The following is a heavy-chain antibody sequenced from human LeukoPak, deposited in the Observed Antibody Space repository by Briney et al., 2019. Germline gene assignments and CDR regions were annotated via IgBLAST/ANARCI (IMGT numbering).Heavy chain of an antibody. D-gene: IGHD6-19*01. J-gene: IGHJ4*02. CDR3: AKDRIAVAGNGYFDY. CDR1: GFTFSSYA. Sequence: GGSLRLSCAASGFTFSSYAMSWVRQAPGKGLEWVSVISGSGGSTYYADSVKGRFTISRDNSKKTLYLQMNSLRDEDTAVYYCAKDRIAVAGNGYFDYWGQGTLVTVPS. CDR2: ISGSGGST. V-gene: IGHV3-23*01.